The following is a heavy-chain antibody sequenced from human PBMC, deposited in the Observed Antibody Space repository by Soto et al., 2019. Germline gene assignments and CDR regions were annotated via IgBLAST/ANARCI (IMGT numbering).Heavy chain of an antibody. J-gene: IGHJ4*02. D-gene: IGHD5-12*01. CDR3: AYNGAQYSGYDFDY. V-gene: IGHV1-3*01. CDR1: GYTFTSYA. CDR2: INAGNGNT. Sequence: ASVKVSFKASGYTFTSYAMHWVRQAPGQRLEWMGWINAGNGNTKYSQKFQGRVTITRDTSASTAYMELSSLRSEDTAVYYCAYNGAQYSGYDFDYWGQGTLVTVSS.